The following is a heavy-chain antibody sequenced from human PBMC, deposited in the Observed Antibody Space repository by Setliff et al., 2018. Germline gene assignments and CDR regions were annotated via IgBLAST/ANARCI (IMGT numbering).Heavy chain of an antibody. J-gene: IGHJ4*02. Sequence: SETLSLTCTVSGGSISSYYWSWIRQPPGKGLEWIGYIYYSGSANYNPSLKSRVTISVDTSKNQFSLKLSSVTAADTAVYYCARDRGGDWIYYFDYWGQGTLVTVSS. CDR2: IYYSGSA. D-gene: IGHD2-21*02. CDR3: ARDRGGDWIYYFDY. V-gene: IGHV4-59*01. CDR1: GGSISSYY.